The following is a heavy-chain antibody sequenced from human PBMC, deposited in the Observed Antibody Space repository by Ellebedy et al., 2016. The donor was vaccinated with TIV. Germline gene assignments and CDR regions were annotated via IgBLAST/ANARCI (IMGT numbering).Heavy chain of an antibody. CDR3: ARGGIFYDILTETDGMDV. Sequence: SETLSLXCTVSGGSISSYYWSWIRQPPGKGLEWIGYIYYSGSTNYNPSLKSRVTISVDTSKNQFSLKLSSVTAADTAVYYCARGGIFYDILTETDGMDVWGQGTTVTVSS. D-gene: IGHD3-9*01. CDR2: IYYSGST. CDR1: GGSISSYY. J-gene: IGHJ6*02. V-gene: IGHV4-59*12.